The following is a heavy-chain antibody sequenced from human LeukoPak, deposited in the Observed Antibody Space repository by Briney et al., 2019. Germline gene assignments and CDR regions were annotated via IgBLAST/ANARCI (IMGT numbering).Heavy chain of an antibody. J-gene: IGHJ6*02. CDR3: ARDRQNKKYYYYYGMDV. Sequence: PARSLRLSCAASGFTFSSYAMHWVRQAPGKGLEWVAVISYDGSNKYYADSVKGRFTISRDNSKNTLYLQMNSLRAEDTAVYYCARDRQNKKYYYYYGMDVWGQGTTVTVSS. V-gene: IGHV3-30-3*01. CDR2: ISYDGSNK. CDR1: GFTFSSYA.